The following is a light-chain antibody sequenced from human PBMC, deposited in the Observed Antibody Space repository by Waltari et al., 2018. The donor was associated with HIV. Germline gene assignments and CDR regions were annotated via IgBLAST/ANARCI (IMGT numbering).Light chain of an antibody. CDR1: QGISRY. V-gene: IGKV1-9*01. CDR2: AAT. Sequence: DIQLTQSPSFLSASVGDRVYITCRASQGISRYLAWYQQEPGKAPKLLIYAATVLQSGVPSRFSRSGSGTEFTLTVSSLQPEDSATYYCQQGKSYPRTFGQGTKVEIK. CDR3: QQGKSYPRT. J-gene: IGKJ1*01.